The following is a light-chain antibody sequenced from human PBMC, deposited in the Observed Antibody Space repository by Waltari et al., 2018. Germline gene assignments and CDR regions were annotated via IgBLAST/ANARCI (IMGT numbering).Light chain of an antibody. J-gene: IGKJ4*01. V-gene: IGKV3-11*01. CDR1: QNVNNY. CDR3: QQRTNWLT. Sequence: EIVLTQSPATLSLSPGESATLSCRASQNVNNYLAWYQQKPGQAPRLLIYDASNRAAGIPARFSGSGSGTDFTLTISSLEPEDFAVYYCQQRTNWLTFGGGTKVEIK. CDR2: DAS.